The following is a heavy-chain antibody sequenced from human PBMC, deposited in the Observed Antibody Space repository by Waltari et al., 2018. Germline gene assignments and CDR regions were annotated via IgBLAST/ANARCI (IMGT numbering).Heavy chain of an antibody. D-gene: IGHD2-15*01. CDR2: INPNSGGT. V-gene: IGHV1-2*06. CDR1: GYTFTGYS. Sequence: QVQLVQSGAEVKKPGASVKVSCKASGYTFTGYSMHWVRQAPGQGLEWMGRINPNSGGTNYAQKFQGRVTMNRDTSISTAYMELSRLRSDDTAVYYCARVYCSGGSCYTAYYYYGMDVWGQGTTVTVSS. CDR3: ARVYCSGGSCYTAYYYYGMDV. J-gene: IGHJ6*02.